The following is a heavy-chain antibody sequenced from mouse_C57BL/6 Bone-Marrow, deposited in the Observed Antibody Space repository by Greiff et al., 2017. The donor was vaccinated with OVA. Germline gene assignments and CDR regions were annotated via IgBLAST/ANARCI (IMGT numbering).Heavy chain of an antibody. J-gene: IGHJ3*01. CDR2: IYPRSGNT. Sequence: QVQLQQSGAELARPGASVKLSCKASGYTFTSYGISWVKQRTGQGLEWIGEIYPRSGNTYYNEKFKGKATLTADKSSSTAYMELHSLTSEDSAVYFCARRSNRGFAYWGQGTLVTVSA. V-gene: IGHV1-81*01. CDR1: GYTFTSYG. CDR3: ARRSNRGFAY. D-gene: IGHD2-5*01.